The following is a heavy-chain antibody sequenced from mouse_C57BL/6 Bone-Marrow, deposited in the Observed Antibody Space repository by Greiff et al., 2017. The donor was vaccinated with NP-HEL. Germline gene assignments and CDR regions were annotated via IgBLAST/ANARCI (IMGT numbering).Heavy chain of an antibody. Sequence: VQLQQPGPELVKPGASVKISCKASGYAFSSSWMNWVKQRPGKGLEWIGRIYPGDGDTNYNGKFKGKATLTADKSSSTAYMQLSSLTSEDSAVYFCARSGLRRGGGFAYWGQGTLVTVSA. CDR2: IYPGDGDT. D-gene: IGHD2-4*01. V-gene: IGHV1-82*01. CDR1: GYAFSSSW. CDR3: ARSGLRRGGGFAY. J-gene: IGHJ3*01.